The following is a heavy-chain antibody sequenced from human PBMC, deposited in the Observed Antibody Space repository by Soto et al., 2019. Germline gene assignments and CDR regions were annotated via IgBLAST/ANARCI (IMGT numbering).Heavy chain of an antibody. Sequence: GGSLRLSCAASGFTFSSYAMSWVRQAPGKGLEWVSAISGSGGTTYYADSVKGRFTISRDNSKNTLYLQMNSLRAEDTAVYYCAKAGYYDSSGFSDYWGQGTLVTVSS. CDR2: ISGSGGTT. CDR3: AKAGYYDSSGFSDY. J-gene: IGHJ4*02. D-gene: IGHD3-22*01. CDR1: GFTFSSYA. V-gene: IGHV3-23*01.